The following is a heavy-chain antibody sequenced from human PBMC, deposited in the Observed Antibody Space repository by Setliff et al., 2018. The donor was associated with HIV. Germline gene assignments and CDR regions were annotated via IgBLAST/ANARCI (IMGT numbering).Heavy chain of an antibody. CDR3: ARDQLYTKATFDV. V-gene: IGHV3-7*01. D-gene: IGHD3-16*02. J-gene: IGHJ3*01. CDR2: IKEDGSEK. Sequence: QPGGSLRLSCTASGFTFGDYAMTWVRQAPGKGLKWVANIKEDGSEKYYVDSVKGRFTISRDNAKNSLYLQMDSLRAEDTAVYYCARDQLYTKATFDVWGQGTLVTVSS. CDR1: GFTFGDYA.